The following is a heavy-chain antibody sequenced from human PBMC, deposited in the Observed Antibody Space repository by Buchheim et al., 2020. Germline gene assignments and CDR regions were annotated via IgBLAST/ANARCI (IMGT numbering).Heavy chain of an antibody. CDR3: AKVSPVVTIHSPYYGMDV. D-gene: IGHD4-23*01. CDR1: GFTFSSYA. Sequence: EGQLLESGGGLVQPGGSLRLSCAASGFTFSSYAMSWVRQAPGKGLEWVSAISGSGGSTYYADSVKGRFTISRDNSKNTLYLQMNSLRAEDTAVYYCAKVSPVVTIHSPYYGMDVWGQGTT. J-gene: IGHJ6*02. CDR2: ISGSGGST. V-gene: IGHV3-23*01.